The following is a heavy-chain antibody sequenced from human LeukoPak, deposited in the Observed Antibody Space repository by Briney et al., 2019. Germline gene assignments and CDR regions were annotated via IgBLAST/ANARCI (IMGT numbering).Heavy chain of an antibody. CDR3: ARGWQLGGDLGDAFDI. Sequence: SVNVSCTTSGGTFTIYTITWVRQAPGQGIEWMGGIIPIFGTTNYAQKFQGRVTITADESTSTAYMELSSLRSEDTAVYYCARGWQLGGDLGDAFDIWGQGTMVTVSS. D-gene: IGHD2-21*01. J-gene: IGHJ3*02. V-gene: IGHV1-69*01. CDR2: IIPIFGTT. CDR1: GGTFTIYT.